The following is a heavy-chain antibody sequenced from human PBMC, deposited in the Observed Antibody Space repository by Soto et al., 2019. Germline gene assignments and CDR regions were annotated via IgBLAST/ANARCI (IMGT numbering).Heavy chain of an antibody. CDR2: ISSYNVNT. CDR3: ARGVTVTTINYYYGMDV. CDR1: GGTLSSSA. Sequence: ASVKDSSKHSGGTLSSSAISWVRQAPGQGLEWMGWISSYNVNTNYAQKLQGRVTMTTDTSTSTAYMELRSLRSDDTAVYYCARGVTVTTINYYYGMDVWGQGTTVTVSS. J-gene: IGHJ6*02. D-gene: IGHD4-17*01. V-gene: IGHV1-18*01.